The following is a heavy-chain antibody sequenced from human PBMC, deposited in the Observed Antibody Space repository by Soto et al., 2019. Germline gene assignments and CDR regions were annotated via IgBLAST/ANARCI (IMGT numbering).Heavy chain of an antibody. V-gene: IGHV3-23*01. D-gene: IGHD3-3*01. CDR3: ARKYYEFWSGPYGMDV. CDR1: GFTFSSYA. J-gene: IGHJ6*02. CDR2: ISGSGGST. Sequence: EVQLLESGGGLVQPGGSLRLSCAASGFTFSSYAMSWVRQAPRKGLEWVSAISGSGGSTYYADSVKGRFTISRDNSKNTLYLQMNSLRAEDTAVYYCARKYYEFWSGPYGMDVWGQGTTVTVSS.